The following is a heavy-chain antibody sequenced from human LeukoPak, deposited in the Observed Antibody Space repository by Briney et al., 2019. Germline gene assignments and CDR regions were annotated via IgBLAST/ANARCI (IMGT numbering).Heavy chain of an antibody. CDR1: GGSISSSY. CDR3: ARVDPYSGRTFDP. J-gene: IGHJ5*02. D-gene: IGHD1-26*01. CDR2: IYTSGST. V-gene: IGHV4-4*07. Sequence: SETLSLTCSVSGGSISSSYWSWIRQPAGKGLEWIGRIYTSGSTNYNPSLKSRVTISVDTSKNQFSLKLSSVTAADTAVYYCARVDPYSGRTFDPWGQGTLVTVSS.